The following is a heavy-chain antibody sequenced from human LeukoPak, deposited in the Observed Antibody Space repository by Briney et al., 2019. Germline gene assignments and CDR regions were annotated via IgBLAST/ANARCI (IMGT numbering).Heavy chain of an antibody. Sequence: GGSLRLSCAASGFTFSSYWMHWVRQGPGKGLVWLSCINSDGSDTSYADSVKGRFTISTDNAKNTLYLQMNSLRAEDTAVYYCAMSYTIAATYYAFDIWGQGTMVTVSS. CDR2: INSDGSDT. V-gene: IGHV3-74*01. J-gene: IGHJ3*02. CDR1: GFTFSSYW. D-gene: IGHD2-15*01. CDR3: AMSYTIAATYYAFDI.